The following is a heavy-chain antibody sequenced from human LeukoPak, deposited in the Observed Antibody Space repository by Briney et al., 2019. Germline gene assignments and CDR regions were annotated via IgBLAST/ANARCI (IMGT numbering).Heavy chain of an antibody. CDR1: GFTFSNSW. Sequence: GGSLRLSCAASGFTFSNSWMSWVRQAPGKGLEWVATIKPDGSAQYYVDSVKGRFTISRDNAKNSLFLQINSLRAEDTAVYYCARDSPLWFGEAYGMDVWGQGTTVTVSS. J-gene: IGHJ6*02. CDR2: IKPDGSAQ. D-gene: IGHD3-10*01. CDR3: ARDSPLWFGEAYGMDV. V-gene: IGHV3-7*01.